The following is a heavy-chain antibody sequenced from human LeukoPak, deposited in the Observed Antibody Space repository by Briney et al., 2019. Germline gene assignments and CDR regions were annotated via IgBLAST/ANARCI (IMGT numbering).Heavy chain of an antibody. J-gene: IGHJ3*02. CDR1: GYTFTSYG. V-gene: IGHV1-18*01. Sequence: ASVKVSCKASGYTFTSYGINWVRQAPGQGLEWMGWISAYNGNTNYAQKLQGRVTMTTDTSTSTAYMELRSLRSDDTAVYYCARDRRVRIVVVVAATAADAFDIWGQGTMVTVSS. CDR2: ISAYNGNT. CDR3: ARDRRVRIVVVVAATAADAFDI. D-gene: IGHD2-15*01.